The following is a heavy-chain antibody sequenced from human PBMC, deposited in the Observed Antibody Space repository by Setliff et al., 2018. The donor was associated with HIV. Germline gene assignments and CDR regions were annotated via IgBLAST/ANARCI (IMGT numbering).Heavy chain of an antibody. J-gene: IGHJ3*02. V-gene: IGHV4-59*12. Sequence: TSETLSLTCAVSSGSITGYYWNWIRQPPGKGLEWIGYIYYSGNTNYSPSLKGRVTIAVDTPKNQYSLNLKSVTAADTAVYYCARVREGFLPYDAFEIWGQGTMVTVSS. D-gene: IGHD3-3*01. CDR2: IYYSGNT. CDR3: ARVREGFLPYDAFEI. CDR1: SGSITGYY.